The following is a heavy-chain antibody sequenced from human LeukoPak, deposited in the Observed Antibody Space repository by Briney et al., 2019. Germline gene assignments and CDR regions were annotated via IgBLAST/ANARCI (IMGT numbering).Heavy chain of an antibody. CDR1: GGTFSSYA. V-gene: IGHV1-69*04. J-gene: IGHJ4*02. CDR2: IIPILGIA. Sequence: ASVKVSCKASGGTFSSYAISWVRQAPGQGLEWMGRIIPILGIANYAQKFQGRVTITADKSTSTAYMEPSSLRSEDTAVYYCAREVLNWGTIDYWGQGTLVTVSS. D-gene: IGHD7-27*01. CDR3: AREVLNWGTIDY.